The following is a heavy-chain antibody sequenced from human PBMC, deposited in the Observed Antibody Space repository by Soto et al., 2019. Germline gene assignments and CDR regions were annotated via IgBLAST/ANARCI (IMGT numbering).Heavy chain of an antibody. Sequence: SETLSLTCAVYGGSFSGYYWSWIRQPPGKGLEWIGEINHSGSTNYNPSLKSRVTISVDTSKNQFSLKLSSVTAADTAVYYCARVSRELAARYYYYYYYMDVWGKGTTVTVSS. CDR1: GGSFSGYY. D-gene: IGHD3-10*01. CDR2: INHSGST. J-gene: IGHJ6*03. CDR3: ARVSRELAARYYYYYYYMDV. V-gene: IGHV4-34*01.